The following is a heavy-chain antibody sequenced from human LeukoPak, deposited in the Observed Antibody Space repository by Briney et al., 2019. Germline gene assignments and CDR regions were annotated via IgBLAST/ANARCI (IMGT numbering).Heavy chain of an antibody. Sequence: GGSLRLSCAASGFSFDDYVMHWVRQAPGKGLEWVSGISWNSGSIGYADSVKGRFTTSRDNAKNSLYLQMNSLRAEDTAVYYCAKVHAIGPWYFDYWGQGTLVTVSS. J-gene: IGHJ4*02. V-gene: IGHV3-9*01. CDR2: ISWNSGSI. D-gene: IGHD2-2*02. CDR3: AKVHAIGPWYFDY. CDR1: GFSFDDYV.